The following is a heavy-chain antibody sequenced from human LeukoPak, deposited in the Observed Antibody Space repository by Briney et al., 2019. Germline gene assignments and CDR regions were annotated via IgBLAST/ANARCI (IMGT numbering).Heavy chain of an antibody. J-gene: IGHJ3*02. CDR2: IYTSGST. Sequence: PSQTLSLTCTVSGGSISSGSYYWSWIRQPAGKGLEWIGRIYTSGSTNYNPSLKSRVTISVDTSKNQFSLKLSSVTAADTAVYYCARVGHSSSAGGDAFDIWGQGTMVTVSS. D-gene: IGHD6-6*01. CDR3: ARVGHSSSAGGDAFDI. CDR1: GGSISSGSYY. V-gene: IGHV4-61*02.